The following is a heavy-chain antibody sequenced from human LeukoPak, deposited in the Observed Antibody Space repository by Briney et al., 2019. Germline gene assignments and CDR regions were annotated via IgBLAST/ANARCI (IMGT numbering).Heavy chain of an antibody. Sequence: GGSLRLSCAASGFTFSIYGMHWVSQAPGKGLEWVAVISFDGSNQYFADSVKGRFTISRDNSKNTVYLQMNSLRAEDTAVYYCARDWDSTLTTPDFWGQGSLVTVSS. CDR3: ARDWDSTLTTPDF. J-gene: IGHJ4*02. D-gene: IGHD1-14*01. CDR2: ISFDGSNQ. CDR1: GFTFSIYG. V-gene: IGHV3-30*03.